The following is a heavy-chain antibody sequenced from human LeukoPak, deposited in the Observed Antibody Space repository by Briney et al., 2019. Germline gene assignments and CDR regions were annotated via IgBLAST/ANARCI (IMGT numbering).Heavy chain of an antibody. CDR1: GYSFTSYW. CDR2: IYPGDSDT. CDR3: ARGVWFGEPTTTYYYGMDV. D-gene: IGHD3-10*01. Sequence: GESLKISCKGSGYSFTSYWIGWVRQMPGKGLEWMGIIYPGDSDTRYSPSFQGQVTISADKSISTAYLQWSSLKASDTAMYYCARGVWFGEPTTTYYYGMDVWGQGTTVTVSS. V-gene: IGHV5-51*01. J-gene: IGHJ6*02.